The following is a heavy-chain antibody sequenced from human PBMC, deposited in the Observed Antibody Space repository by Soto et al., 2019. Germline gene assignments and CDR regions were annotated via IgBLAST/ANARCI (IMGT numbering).Heavy chain of an antibody. CDR1: GYTFTSYY. V-gene: IGHV1-46*01. J-gene: IGHJ4*02. CDR3: ARGGNSSGWSYYFDY. CDR2: VNPSGGST. D-gene: IGHD6-19*01. Sequence: ASVKVSCKASGYTFTSYYMHWVRQAPGQGLEWMGIVNPSGGSTSYAQKFQGRVTMTRDTSTSTVYMELSSLRSEDTAVYYCARGGNSSGWSYYFDYWGQGTLVTVSS.